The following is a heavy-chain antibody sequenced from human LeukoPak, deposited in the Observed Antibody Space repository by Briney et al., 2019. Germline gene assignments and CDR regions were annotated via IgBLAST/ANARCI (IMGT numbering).Heavy chain of an antibody. Sequence: LETLSLTCTVSGGSISSSSYYWGWIRQPPGKGLEWIGSIYYSGSTYYNPSLKSRVTISVDTSKNQFSLKLSSVTAADTAVYYCASGALGSATVVNYWGQGTLVTVSS. D-gene: IGHD4-23*01. J-gene: IGHJ4*02. V-gene: IGHV4-39*01. CDR1: GGSISSSSYY. CDR2: IYYSGST. CDR3: ASGALGSATVVNY.